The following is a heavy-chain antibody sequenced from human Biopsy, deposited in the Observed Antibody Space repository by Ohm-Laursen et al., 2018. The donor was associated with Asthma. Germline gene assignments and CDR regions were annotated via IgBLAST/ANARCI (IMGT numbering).Heavy chain of an antibody. J-gene: IGHJ4*02. CDR2: IYSGGTS. V-gene: IGHV3-53*01. CDR3: ARGDSSNWSHYYFNY. CDR1: GFAVSRDH. Sequence: SLRLSCSASGFAVSRDHMFWVRQAPGKGLEWVSVIYSGGTSHTADSVRGRFTVSRDYSKNTLYLQMHSLRAEDTAVYYCARGDSSNWSHYYFNYWGQGTLVTVSS. D-gene: IGHD3-22*01.